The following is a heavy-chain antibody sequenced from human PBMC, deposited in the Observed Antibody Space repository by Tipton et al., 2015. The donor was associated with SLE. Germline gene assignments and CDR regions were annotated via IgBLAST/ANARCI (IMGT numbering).Heavy chain of an antibody. CDR1: GGSFSGYY. D-gene: IGHD6-13*01. CDR2: INHSGST. V-gene: IGHV4-34*09. CDR3: ARDSVSWDDAFDI. J-gene: IGHJ3*02. Sequence: TLSLTCAVYGGSFSGYYWSWIRQPPGKGLEWIGEINHSGSTNYNPSLKSRVTISVDTSKNQFSLKLSSVTAADTAVYYCARDSVSWDDAFDIWGQGTMVTVSS.